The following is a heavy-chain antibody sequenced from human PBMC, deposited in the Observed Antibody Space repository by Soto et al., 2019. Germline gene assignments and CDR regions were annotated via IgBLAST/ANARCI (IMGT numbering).Heavy chain of an antibody. J-gene: IGHJ4*02. V-gene: IGHV1-24*01. D-gene: IGHD6-13*01. CDR1: GYTLTKLS. CDR2: FDPEDGET. CDR3: ATESAAGPLDY. Sequence: XVKVFCNVSGYTLTKLSMHWVRQAPGKGLVWMGGFDPEDGETIYAQKFQGRVTMTEDTSTDTAYMELSSLRSEDTAVYYCATESAAGPLDYWGQGTLVTVSS.